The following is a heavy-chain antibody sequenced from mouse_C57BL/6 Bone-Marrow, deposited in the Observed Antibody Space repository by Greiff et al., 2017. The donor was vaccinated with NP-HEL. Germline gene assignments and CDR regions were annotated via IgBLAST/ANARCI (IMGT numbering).Heavy chain of an antibody. V-gene: IGHV5-4*01. CDR1: GFTFSSYA. J-gene: IGHJ1*03. CDR2: ISDGGSYT. D-gene: IGHD1-1*01. Sequence: EVMLVESGGGLVKPGGSLKLSCAASGFTFSSYAMSRVRQTPETRLEWVATISDGGSYTYYPDNVKGRFTISRDNSKNNLYLQMSHLKSEDTAMYYCARDPFSYYYGSSYGGYFDVWGTGTTVTVSS. CDR3: ARDPFSYYYGSSYGGYFDV.